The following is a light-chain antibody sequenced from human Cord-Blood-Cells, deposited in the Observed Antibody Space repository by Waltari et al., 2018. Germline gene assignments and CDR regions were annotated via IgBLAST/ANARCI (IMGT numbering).Light chain of an antibody. V-gene: IGLV1-40*01. J-gene: IGLJ2*01. Sequence: QSVLTQPPSVSGAPGQRVTISCTGSSSNIGAGYDVHWYQQLPGTAPKLLIYGNSNRPSGAPDRFSGSKSGTSASLAITGLQAEDEADYYCQSYDSSFHVVFGGGTKLTVL. CDR3: QSYDSSFHVV. CDR1: SSNIGAGYD. CDR2: GNS.